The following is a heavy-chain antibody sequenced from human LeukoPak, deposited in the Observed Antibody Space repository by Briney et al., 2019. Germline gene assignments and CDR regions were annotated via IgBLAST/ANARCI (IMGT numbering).Heavy chain of an antibody. J-gene: IGHJ4*02. CDR2: IYTSRST. V-gene: IGHV4-4*07. D-gene: IGHD3-22*01. CDR3: ARVVYDSSGYSLFDY. CDR1: GGSISSYY. Sequence: SETLSLTCTVSGGSISSYYWSWIRQPAGKGLEWIGRIYTSRSTNYNPSLKSRVTMSVDTSKNQFSLKLSSVTAADTAVYYCARVVYDSSGYSLFDYWGQGTLVTVSS.